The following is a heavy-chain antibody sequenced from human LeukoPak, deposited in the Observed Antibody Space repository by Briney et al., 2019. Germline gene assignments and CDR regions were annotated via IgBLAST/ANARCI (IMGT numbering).Heavy chain of an antibody. V-gene: IGHV1-2*02. CDR2: INPHSGNT. D-gene: IGHD6-13*01. CDR1: GYTFTASY. J-gene: IGHJ4*02. Sequence: ASVKVSCKTSGYTFTASYMHWVRPAPGQGLEWMGWINPHSGNTHYAQKFQGRVTMTRDTSISTANMGLGNLTSGDTAVYYCARGGIAAPSLGYWGQGTLVTVCS. CDR3: ARGGIAAPSLGY.